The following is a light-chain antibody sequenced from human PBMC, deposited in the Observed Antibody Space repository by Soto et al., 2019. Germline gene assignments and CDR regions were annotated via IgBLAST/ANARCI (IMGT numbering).Light chain of an antibody. Sequence: QSALTQPASVSGSPGQSITISCTGTSSDVGGYNYVSWYQQHPGKAPKLMISEVSNRPSGVSNRCSGSKSGNTASLTISGLQAEDEADYYCRSYTSSSTLVFGGGTKLTVL. CDR3: RSYTSSSTLV. J-gene: IGLJ2*01. CDR2: EVS. V-gene: IGLV2-14*01. CDR1: SSDVGGYNY.